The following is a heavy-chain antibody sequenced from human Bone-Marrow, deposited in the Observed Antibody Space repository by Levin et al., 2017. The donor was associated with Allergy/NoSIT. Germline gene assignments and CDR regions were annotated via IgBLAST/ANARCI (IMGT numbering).Heavy chain of an antibody. CDR1: GDSITRSSFY. CDR3: ARHYFDFFRGPLRDGFDF. D-gene: IGHD3-3*01. V-gene: IGHV4-39*01. J-gene: IGHJ4*02. CDR2: MYHSGTT. Sequence: TGGSLRLSCTVSGDSITRSSFYWGWIRQPPGKGLEWIGSMYHSGTTYYNPSLKSRVTISMDTSKNRFSLKVTSVTATDTAFYFCARHYFDFFRGPLRDGFDFWGLGTLVTVSS.